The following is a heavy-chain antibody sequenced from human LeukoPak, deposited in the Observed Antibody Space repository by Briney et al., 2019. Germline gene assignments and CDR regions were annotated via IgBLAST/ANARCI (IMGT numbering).Heavy chain of an antibody. CDR3: ARGNPPIADIVLMVYNFDY. D-gene: IGHD2-8*01. J-gene: IGHJ4*02. V-gene: IGHV3-11*04. CDR2: ISSSGSTI. CDR1: GFTFSDYY. Sequence: PGGSLRLSCAAPGFTFSDYYMSWIRQAPGKGLEWVSYISSSGSTIYYADSVKGRFTISRDNAKNSLYLQMNSLRAEDTAVCYCARGNPPIADIVLMVYNFDYWGQGTLVTVSS.